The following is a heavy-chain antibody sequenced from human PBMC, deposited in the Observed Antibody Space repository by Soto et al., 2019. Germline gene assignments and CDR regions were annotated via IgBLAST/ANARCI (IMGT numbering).Heavy chain of an antibody. CDR3: ARGVFFWSGLMDYYGMDV. J-gene: IGHJ6*02. V-gene: IGHV1-18*01. Sequence: QVQLVQSGAEVKKPGASVKVSCKASGYTFTSYGISWVRQAPGQGLEWMGWISAYNGNTNYAQKLQGRVTMTTDTSTSTACMELRSLRSDDTAVYYCARGVFFWSGLMDYYGMDVWGQGTTVTVSS. CDR2: ISAYNGNT. D-gene: IGHD3-3*01. CDR1: GYTFTSYG.